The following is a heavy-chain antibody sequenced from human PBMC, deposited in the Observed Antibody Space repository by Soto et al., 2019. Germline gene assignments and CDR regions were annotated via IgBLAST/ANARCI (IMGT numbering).Heavy chain of an antibody. D-gene: IGHD3-10*01. CDR3: ARDSGNYYGSVKGY. V-gene: IGHV1-18*01. CDR1: GYPFTSYV. Sequence: SLKLSCKSSGYPFTSYVSSWVRQAPGQGLEWMGWISAYNGNTNYAQKLQGRVTMTTDTSTSTAYMELRSLRSDDTAVYYCARDSGNYYGSVKGYWGQGTLVTVSS. CDR2: ISAYNGNT. J-gene: IGHJ4*02.